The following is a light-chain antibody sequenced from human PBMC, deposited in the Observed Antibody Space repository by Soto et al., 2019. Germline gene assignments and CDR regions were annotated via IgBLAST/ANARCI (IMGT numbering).Light chain of an antibody. Sequence: DIVMTQSPLYLPVSPGEPASISCRSSQSLLNQIGHHGLDWYLQQPGQSPQLLIHLGSTRASGVPDRFSGSESGTDFSLHISRVEAEDVGVYYRMQALQSPPTFGGGTKVYIK. CDR2: LGS. J-gene: IGKJ4*01. CDR1: QSLLNQIGHHG. V-gene: IGKV2-28*01. CDR3: MQALQSPPT.